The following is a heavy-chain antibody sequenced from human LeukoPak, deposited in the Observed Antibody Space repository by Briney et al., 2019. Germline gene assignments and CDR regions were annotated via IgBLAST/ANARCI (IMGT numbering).Heavy chain of an antibody. J-gene: IGHJ4*02. CDR2: ISGSGGST. V-gene: IGHV3-23*01. D-gene: IGHD3-10*01. CDR1: GFTFSSYA. CDR3: AKRSSSGSYSFDY. Sequence: GGSLRLSCAASGFTFSSYAMSWVRQAPGRGLEWVSAISGSGGSTYYADSVKGRFTISRDNSKNTLYLQMNSLRAGDTAVYYCAKRSSSGSYSFDYWGQGTLVTVSS.